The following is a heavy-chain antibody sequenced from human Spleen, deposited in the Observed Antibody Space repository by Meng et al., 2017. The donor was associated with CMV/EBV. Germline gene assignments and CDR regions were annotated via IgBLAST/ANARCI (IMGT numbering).Heavy chain of an antibody. Sequence: TFSNAWMRWDRQAPGTGLEWVGRIKSKTDGGTTDYAAPVKGRFTISRDNAKNSLYLQMNSLRAEDTAVYYCARDPTSYYGDTRWLFDYWGQGTLVTVSS. CDR1: TFSNAW. D-gene: IGHD4-17*01. CDR3: ARDPTSYYGDTRWLFDY. CDR2: IKSKTDGGTT. J-gene: IGHJ4*02. V-gene: IGHV3-15*01.